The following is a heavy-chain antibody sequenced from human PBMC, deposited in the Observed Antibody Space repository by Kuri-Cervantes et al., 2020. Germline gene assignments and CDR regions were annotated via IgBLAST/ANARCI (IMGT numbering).Heavy chain of an antibody. J-gene: IGHJ4*02. V-gene: IGHV3-7*01. Sequence: GESLKISCAASGFTFSSYWMSWVRQAPGKGLEWVANIKQDGSEKYYVDSVKGRFTISRDNAKNSLYLQMNSLRDEGTAVYYCARCTVAGHFDYWGQGTLVTVSS. CDR3: ARCTVAGHFDY. CDR1: GFTFSSYW. D-gene: IGHD6-19*01. CDR2: IKQDGSEK.